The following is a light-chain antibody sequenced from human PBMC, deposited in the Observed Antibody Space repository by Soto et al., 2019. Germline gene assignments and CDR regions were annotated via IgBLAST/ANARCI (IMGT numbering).Light chain of an antibody. CDR1: QSVSSSF. V-gene: IGKV3-20*01. CDR2: GAS. CDR3: QHYGNSPPYT. Sequence: EIVLTQSPGTLSLSPGERATLSCRASQSVSSSFLAWYQQKPGQAPRLLIYGASSRATGIPDRFSGSGSGTDFTLTISRLEPEDCAVYYCQHYGNSPPYTFGQGTKLEIK. J-gene: IGKJ2*01.